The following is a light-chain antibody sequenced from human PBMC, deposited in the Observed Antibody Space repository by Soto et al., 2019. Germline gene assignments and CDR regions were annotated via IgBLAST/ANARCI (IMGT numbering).Light chain of an antibody. CDR1: QSISDT. CDR2: GAS. Sequence: EIVMTQSPATLSVSPGGRATLSCRASQSISDTLAWYQQKPGQAPRLLIHGASTRATGFPARFSGSGSGTDFTLTISRLEPEDFAVYYCQQYGRSVTFGQGTRLEIK. CDR3: QQYGRSVT. J-gene: IGKJ5*01. V-gene: IGKV3-15*01.